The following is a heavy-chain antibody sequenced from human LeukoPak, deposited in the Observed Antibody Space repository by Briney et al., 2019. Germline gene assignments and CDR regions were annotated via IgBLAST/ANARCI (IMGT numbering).Heavy chain of an antibody. Sequence: TGGSLRLSCAASGFTFSRNAMNWVRQAPGKGLEWVSFISSSSNYMSYADSVKGRFTISRDNAKNSLYLQMNSLRAEDTAVYYCARPLDSSNNYFDYWGQGTLATVSA. V-gene: IGHV3-21*01. CDR1: GFTFSRNA. CDR2: ISSSSNYM. J-gene: IGHJ4*02. D-gene: IGHD6-13*01. CDR3: ARPLDSSNNYFDY.